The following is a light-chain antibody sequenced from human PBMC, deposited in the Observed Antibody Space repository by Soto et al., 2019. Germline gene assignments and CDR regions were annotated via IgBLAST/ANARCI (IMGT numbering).Light chain of an antibody. V-gene: IGLV2-11*01. J-gene: IGLJ2*01. CDR3: CSYAGSYVV. CDR1: SSDVGGYNY. Sequence: QSALTQPRSVSGSPGQSVTISCTGTSSDVGGYNYVSWYQQHPGKAPKLMIYDVSKRPSGVPDRFSGSKSGNTASLTISGLQAEDAADYYCCSYAGSYVVFGGGTKVTVL. CDR2: DVS.